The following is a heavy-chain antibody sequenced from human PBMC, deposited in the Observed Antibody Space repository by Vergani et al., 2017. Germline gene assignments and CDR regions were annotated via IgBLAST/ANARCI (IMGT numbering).Heavy chain of an antibody. CDR3: AREVYDSSGYLFDY. Sequence: EVQLVESGGGLVQPGRSLRLSCAASGFTFDDYAMHWVRQAPGKGLEWVSGISWNSGSIGYADSVKGRFTISRDNSKNTLYLQMNSLRAEDTAVYYCAREVYDSSGYLFDYWGQGTLVTVSS. CDR1: GFTFDDYA. J-gene: IGHJ4*02. V-gene: IGHV3-9*01. D-gene: IGHD3-22*01. CDR2: ISWNSGSI.